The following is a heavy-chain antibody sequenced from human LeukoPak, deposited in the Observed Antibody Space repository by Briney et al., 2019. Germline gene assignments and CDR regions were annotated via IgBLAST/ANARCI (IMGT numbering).Heavy chain of an antibody. V-gene: IGHV4-39*07. CDR2: IYYSGST. CDR1: GGSISSSSYY. D-gene: IGHD5-12*01. CDR3: ARSGSGYLRYYFDY. Sequence: SETLSLTCTVSGGSISSSSYYWGWIRQPPGKGLEWIGSIYYSGSTYYNPSLKSRVTISVDTSKNHFSLKLTSVTAADTAVYYCARSGSGYLRYYFDYWGQGTLVTVSS. J-gene: IGHJ4*02.